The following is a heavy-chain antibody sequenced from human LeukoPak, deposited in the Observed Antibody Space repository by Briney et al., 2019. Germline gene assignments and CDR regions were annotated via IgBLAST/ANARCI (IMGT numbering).Heavy chain of an antibody. D-gene: IGHD6-13*01. CDR2: IKANSGDT. CDR1: GFTLIDY. Sequence: GAPVKVSSKASGFTLIDYIHWVRQDPRQGLQWMGWIKANSGDTEYAQKFQGRVTMTRDTSISTVYMELSSLRSDDTAVYYCARADSVPAGDYHYWYMDVWGKGTTVTVSS. CDR3: ARADSVPAGDYHYWYMDV. J-gene: IGHJ6*03. V-gene: IGHV1-2*02.